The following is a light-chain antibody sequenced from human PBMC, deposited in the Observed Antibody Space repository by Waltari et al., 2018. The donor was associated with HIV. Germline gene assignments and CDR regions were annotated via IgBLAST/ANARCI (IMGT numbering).Light chain of an antibody. CDR1: NIGSKN. CDR2: RDN. J-gene: IGLJ3*02. Sequence: SYELTQPLSVSVALGQTARITCGGNNIGSKNVHWYQQKPGQAPVLVIYRDNNRPSGIPERFSGSKSGTSASLAISGLQSDDEADYYCASWDDSLSGWVFGGGTRLTVL. CDR3: ASWDDSLSGWV. V-gene: IGLV3-9*01.